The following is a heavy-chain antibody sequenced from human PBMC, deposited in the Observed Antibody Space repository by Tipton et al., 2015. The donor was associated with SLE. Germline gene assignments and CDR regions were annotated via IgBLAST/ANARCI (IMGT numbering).Heavy chain of an antibody. CDR2: TFYSGST. Sequence: TLSLTCTVSYASISSSNYYWTWIRQHPGRGLEWIGYTFYSGSTYYNPSLKSRVTISVDTSKNQFSLKLSSVTAADTAVYYCARGRYYFDYWGQGTLVTVSS. V-gene: IGHV4-31*03. CDR3: ARGRYYFDY. CDR1: YASISSSNYY. J-gene: IGHJ4*02.